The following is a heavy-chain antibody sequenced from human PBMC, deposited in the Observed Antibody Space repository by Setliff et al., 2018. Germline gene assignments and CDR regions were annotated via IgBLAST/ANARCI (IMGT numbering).Heavy chain of an antibody. CDR2: IRHDGNNK. Sequence: GGSLRLSCAASGFTFSNHGMHWVRQAPGKGLEWVAFIRHDGNNKYYKDSVRGRFTISRDNSKNTAYLQMNSLRPEDTAVYYCAKELMEVMMTGLEFWGQGTMVTVSS. J-gene: IGHJ4*02. V-gene: IGHV3-30*02. D-gene: IGHD2-21*02. CDR1: GFTFSNHG. CDR3: AKELMEVMMTGLEF.